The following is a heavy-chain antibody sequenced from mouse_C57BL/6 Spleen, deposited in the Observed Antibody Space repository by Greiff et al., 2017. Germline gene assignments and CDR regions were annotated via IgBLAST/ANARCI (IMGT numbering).Heavy chain of an antibody. Sequence: QVQLKQPGAELVKPGASVKVSCKASGYTFTSYWMHWVKQRPGQGLEWIGRIHPSDSDTNYNQKFKGKATLTVDKSSSTAYMQLSSLTSEDSAVYYCAPIYYGSSYWYFDVWGTGTTVTVSS. CDR3: APIYYGSSYWYFDV. J-gene: IGHJ1*03. CDR2: IHPSDSDT. V-gene: IGHV1-74*01. CDR1: GYTFTSYW. D-gene: IGHD1-1*01.